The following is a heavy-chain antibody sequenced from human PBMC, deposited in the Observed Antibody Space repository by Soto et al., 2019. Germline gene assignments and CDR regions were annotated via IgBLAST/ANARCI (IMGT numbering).Heavy chain of an antibody. V-gene: IGHV3-7*01. CDR2: IHQDGNEK. J-gene: IGHJ6*02. CDR1: RFTFSTYW. Sequence: EVQLVESGGGLVQPGGSLRLSCAASRFTFSTYWMTWVRLTPGKGLEWVANIHQDGNEKYYMDSVKGRFTISRDNAKNSLYPQMTSLRAEDTAVYYCAGGNALDVWGQGTTVTVSS. CDR3: AGGNALDV.